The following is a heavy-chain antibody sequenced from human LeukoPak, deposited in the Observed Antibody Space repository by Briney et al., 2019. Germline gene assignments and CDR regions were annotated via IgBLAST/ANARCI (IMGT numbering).Heavy chain of an antibody. J-gene: IGHJ4*02. CDR3: ARMLPGYTYGWGYFDY. CDR2: INHSGST. Sequence: SETLSLTCAVYGGSFSGYYWSWIRQPPGKGLEWIGEINHSGSTNYNPSLKSRVTISVDTSKNQFSLKLSSVTAADTAVYYCARMLPGYTYGWGYFDYWGQGTLVTVSS. V-gene: IGHV4-34*01. CDR1: GGSFSGYY. D-gene: IGHD5-18*01.